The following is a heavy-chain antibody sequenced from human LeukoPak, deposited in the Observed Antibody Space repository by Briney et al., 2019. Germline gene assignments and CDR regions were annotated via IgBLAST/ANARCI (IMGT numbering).Heavy chain of an antibody. Sequence: GGSLRLSCAASAFTFSSYWMSWVRQAPGKGVEWGANIKEDGSEQYYVDSLKGRFTISRENDKNSLYLQMNSLRAEDTAVYYCVRDSYSRDLDYWGQGTLVTVSS. V-gene: IGHV3-7*01. CDR1: AFTFSSYW. D-gene: IGHD3-22*01. J-gene: IGHJ4*02. CDR3: VRDSYSRDLDY. CDR2: IKEDGSEQ.